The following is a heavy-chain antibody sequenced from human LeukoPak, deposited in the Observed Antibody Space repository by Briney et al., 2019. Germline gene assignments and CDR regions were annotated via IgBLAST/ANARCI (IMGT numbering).Heavy chain of an antibody. V-gene: IGHV4-4*02. CDR3: ARDLWWELPGAFDI. CDR1: GFTFSNYSM. D-gene: IGHD1-26*01. Sequence: GSLRLSCVASGFTFSNYSMNWVRQAPGKGLEWIGYIYHSGSTYYNPSLKSRVTISVDRSKNQFSLKLSSVTAADTAVYYCARDLWWELPGAFDIWGQGTMVTVSS. J-gene: IGHJ3*02. CDR2: IYHSGST.